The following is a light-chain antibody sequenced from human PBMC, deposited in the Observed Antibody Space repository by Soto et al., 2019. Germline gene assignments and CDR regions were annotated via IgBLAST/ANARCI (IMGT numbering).Light chain of an antibody. J-gene: IGKJ5*01. V-gene: IGKV1-12*01. CDR2: GAS. CDR3: QQAYSFPIT. CDR1: QTISTW. Sequence: DIQMTQSPSTLSASVGDRVTITCRASQTISTWLAWYQQKPGRTPELLIHGASRLQSGVPARFSGSGSGTDFTLSINSLQPEDFATYYCQQAYSFPITFGQGTRLEIK.